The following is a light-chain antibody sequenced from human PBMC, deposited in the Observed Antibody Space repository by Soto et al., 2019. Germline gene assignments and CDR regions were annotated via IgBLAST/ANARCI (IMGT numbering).Light chain of an antibody. CDR2: DVS. J-gene: IGLJ3*02. CDR3: CSYAGSSWV. V-gene: IGLV2-11*01. CDR1: SSDVGGYDY. Sequence: QSALTQPRSVSGSPGQSVTISCIGTSSDVGGYDYVSWYQQHPGKAPTLMVYDVSKRPSGVPGRFSGSKSGKTASLTISGLQAEDEADYYCCSYAGSSWVFGGGTKVTVL.